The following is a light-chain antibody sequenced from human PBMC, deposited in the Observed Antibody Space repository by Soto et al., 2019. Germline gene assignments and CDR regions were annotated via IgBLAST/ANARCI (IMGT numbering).Light chain of an antibody. V-gene: IGLV2-14*03. CDR3: SSYTSSSTRV. CDR1: SSDVGAYDY. J-gene: IGLJ1*01. Sequence: QSVLTQPASVSGSPGQSITISCTGTSSDVGAYDYVSWYQQHPDKAPKLMIYEVSNRPPGVSNRFSGSKSVNTATLTISGLQADDEADYYCSSYTSSSTRVFGTGTKLTVL. CDR2: EVS.